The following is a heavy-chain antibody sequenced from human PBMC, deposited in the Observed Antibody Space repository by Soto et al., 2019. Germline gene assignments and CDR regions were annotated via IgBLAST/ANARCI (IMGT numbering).Heavy chain of an antibody. CDR2: ISSSSSYI. V-gene: IGHV3-21*01. CDR3: ASLYYYDSSGYYHPMAPFDY. D-gene: IGHD3-22*01. CDR1: GFTFSSYS. Sequence: GGSLRLSCAASGFTFSSYSMNWVRQAPGKGMEWVSSISSSSSYIYYADSVKGRFTISRDNAKNSLYLQMNSLRAEDTAVYYCASLYYYDSSGYYHPMAPFDYWGQGTLVTVSS. J-gene: IGHJ4*02.